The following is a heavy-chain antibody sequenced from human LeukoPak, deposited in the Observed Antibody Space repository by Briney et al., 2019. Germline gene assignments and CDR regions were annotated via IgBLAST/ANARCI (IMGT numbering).Heavy chain of an antibody. CDR1: GFTFSSYA. CDR3: SKDKGYCSSTSCSPADY. V-gene: IGHV3-23*01. CDR2: ISGSGGST. D-gene: IGHD2-2*01. J-gene: IGHJ4*02. Sequence: GGSLRLSCAASGFTFSSYAMSWVRQAPGKGLEWVSAISGSGGSTYYADSVKGRFTISRDNSKNTLYLQMNSLRAEDTAVYYCSKDKGYCSSTSCSPADYWGQGTLVTVSS.